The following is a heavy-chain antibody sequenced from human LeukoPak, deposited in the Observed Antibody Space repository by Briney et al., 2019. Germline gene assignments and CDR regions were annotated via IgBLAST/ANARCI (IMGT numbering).Heavy chain of an antibody. J-gene: IGHJ3*02. CDR1: GSRFTSYW. D-gene: IGHD3-9*01. V-gene: IGHV5-51*01. CDR3: ARPDILTANDAFDI. CDR2: IYPGDSDT. Sequence: GESLQISCQGSGSRFTSYWIGWVRQLPGKGLEWMGIIYPGDSDTRYSPSFQGQVTISADKSISTAYLQWSSLKASDTAMYYCARPDILTANDAFDIWGQGTMVTVSS.